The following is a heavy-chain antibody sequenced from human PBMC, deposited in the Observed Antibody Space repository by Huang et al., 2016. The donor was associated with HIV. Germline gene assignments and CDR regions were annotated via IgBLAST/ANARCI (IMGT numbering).Heavy chain of an antibody. CDR2: INHRERT. CDR1: GGSFSGYY. V-gene: IGHV4-34*01. Sequence: QVQLQQWGAGLLRPSETLSLTCAVYGGSFSGYYGTWIRQPPGKGLEWIGEINHRERTKYNPSLKSRVTISVDTSRNQFSLTLTAVTAADTAVYYCARGQGGYYYYYMDVWGKGTTVTVSS. CDR3: ARGQGGYYYYYMDV. J-gene: IGHJ6*03.